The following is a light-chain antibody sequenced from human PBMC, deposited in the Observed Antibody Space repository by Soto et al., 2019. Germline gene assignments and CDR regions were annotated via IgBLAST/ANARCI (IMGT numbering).Light chain of an antibody. CDR1: SSDVGGYNY. Sequence: QSALTQPPSASGSPGQSVTVSCTGTSSDVGGYNYVSWYQQHPVKAPKLMIYEVSKRPSGVPDRFSGSKSGNTASLTVSGLQAEDEADYYCSSYAGSNKVVFAGGTKVTVL. CDR3: SSYAGSNKVV. J-gene: IGLJ2*01. CDR2: EVS. V-gene: IGLV2-8*01.